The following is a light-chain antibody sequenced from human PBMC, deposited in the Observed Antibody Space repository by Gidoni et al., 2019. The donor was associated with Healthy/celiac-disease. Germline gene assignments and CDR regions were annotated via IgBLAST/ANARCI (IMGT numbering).Light chain of an antibody. CDR2: AAS. CDR1: QSISSY. CDR3: QHSYSTPYT. J-gene: IGKJ2*01. Sequence: DIQMTQSPSSLSASVGDRVTITCRASQSISSYLNWYQQKPGKALKLLIYAASSLQSGVPSRFSGSGSGTDFTLPISILQPEDFASYYGQHSYSTPYTFGQGTKLEIK. V-gene: IGKV1-39*01.